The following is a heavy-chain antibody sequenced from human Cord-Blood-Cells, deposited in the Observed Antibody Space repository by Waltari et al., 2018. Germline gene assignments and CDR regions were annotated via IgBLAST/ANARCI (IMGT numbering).Heavy chain of an antibody. CDR3: ARDRWGWVDY. CDR2: IYYSGST. V-gene: IGHV4-39*07. CDR1: GGSISSSSYY. J-gene: IGHJ4*02. D-gene: IGHD1-26*01. Sequence: QLQLQESGPGLVKPSETLSLTCTVPGGSISSSSYYWGWIRQPPGKGLEWIGSIYYSGSTYYNPSLKSRVTMSVDTSKNQFSLKLSSVTAADTAVYYCARDRWGWVDYWGQGTLVTVSS.